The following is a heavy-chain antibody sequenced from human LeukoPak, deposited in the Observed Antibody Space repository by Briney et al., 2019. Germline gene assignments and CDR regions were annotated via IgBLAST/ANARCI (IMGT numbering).Heavy chain of an antibody. CDR3: ARMMASIPRGVPDY. V-gene: IGHV3-7*01. CDR2: VKEDGSEK. J-gene: IGHJ4*02. D-gene: IGHD5-24*01. Sequence: PGGSLRLSCASSGFTFSSYWMTWVRQAPGTGLEWVANVKEDGSEKYYVDSVKGRFTISRDNAKSSLYLQMDSLRAKDTAVYYCARMMASIPRGVPDYWGQGTLVTVSS. CDR1: GFTFSSYW.